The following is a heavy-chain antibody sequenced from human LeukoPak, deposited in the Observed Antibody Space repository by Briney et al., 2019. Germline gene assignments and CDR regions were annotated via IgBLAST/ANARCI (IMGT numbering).Heavy chain of an antibody. CDR1: GFTFSIYT. Sequence: GGSLRLSCAASGFTFSIYTMNWVRQAPGKGLEWVSSIRSSSSYKFYADSVKGRFTISRDNAKNSLYLQMSSLRAEDTAVYYCARSIRGDSARLDQYWGQGTLLTVSS. V-gene: IGHV3-21*01. CDR3: ARSIRGDSARLDQY. D-gene: IGHD2-21*02. J-gene: IGHJ4*02. CDR2: IRSSSSYK.